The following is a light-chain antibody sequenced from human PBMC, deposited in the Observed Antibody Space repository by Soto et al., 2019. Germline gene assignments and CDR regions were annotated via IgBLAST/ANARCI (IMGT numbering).Light chain of an antibody. CDR3: SSYTTSSSYV. CDR1: SSDVGTYDY. J-gene: IGLJ1*01. Sequence: ALTQPASVSGSPGQSITISCTGTSSDVGTYDYVSWYQHHPGKAPILMVYDVTNRPSGVSNRFSGSKSGNTASLTISGLQAEDEADYYCSSYTTSSSYVFGTGTKVTVL. CDR2: DVT. V-gene: IGLV2-14*03.